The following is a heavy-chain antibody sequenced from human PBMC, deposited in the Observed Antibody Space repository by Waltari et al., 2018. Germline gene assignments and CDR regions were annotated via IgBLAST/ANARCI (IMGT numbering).Heavy chain of an antibody. CDR3: TRESPTAPQDAFDI. V-gene: IGHV3-53*02. D-gene: IGHD4-17*01. Sequence: EVQLVETGGGLIHPGGSLRASCAAPPFIGSDNYMNGVRQAPGRGLEWVSVIYGGGTTYYAESVKGRFTLSRDISKNTIYLQMNSLRVEDTAVYYCTRESPTAPQDAFDIWGQGTTVTVSS. CDR2: IYGGGTT. J-gene: IGHJ3*02. CDR1: PFIGSDNY.